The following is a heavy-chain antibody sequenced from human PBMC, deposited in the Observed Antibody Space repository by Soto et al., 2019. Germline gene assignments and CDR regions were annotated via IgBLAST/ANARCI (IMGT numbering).Heavy chain of an antibody. J-gene: IGHJ4*02. CDR3: ARVSYGYSFDY. Sequence: LRLSCAASGFTFSSYGMHWVRQAPGKGLEWVAVIWYDGSNKYYADSVKGRSTISRDNSKNTLYLQMNSLRAEDTAVYYCARVSYGYSFDYWGQGTLVTVSS. CDR1: GFTFSSYG. CDR2: IWYDGSNK. V-gene: IGHV3-33*01. D-gene: IGHD5-18*01.